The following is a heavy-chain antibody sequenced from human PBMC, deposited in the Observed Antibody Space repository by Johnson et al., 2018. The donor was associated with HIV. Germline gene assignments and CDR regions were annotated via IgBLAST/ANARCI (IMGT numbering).Heavy chain of an antibody. D-gene: IGHD3-22*01. V-gene: IGHV3-64*01. CDR2: ISSNGGSP. J-gene: IGHJ3*02. CDR3: ARDSIPYVVVTLGAFDI. Sequence: VQLVESGGGLVQPGGSLRLSCAASGFTFSSYAMHWVRQAPGKGLEYVSAISSNGGSPYYANSVKGRFTISRDNSKNTLYLQMGSLRAEDMAVYYCARDSIPYVVVTLGAFDIWGQGTMVTVSS. CDR1: GFTFSSYA.